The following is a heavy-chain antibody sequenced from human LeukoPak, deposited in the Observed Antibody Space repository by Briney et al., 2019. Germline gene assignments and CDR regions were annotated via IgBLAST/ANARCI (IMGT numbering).Heavy chain of an antibody. CDR1: GCSISSYY. J-gene: IGHJ4*02. Sequence: SETLSLTCTVSGCSISSYYWSWIRQPTGKGLEWIGYIYYSGSTNYNPSLKSRVTISVDTSKDQFSLKLSSVTAADTAVYYCAASGYEGFDYWGQGTLVTVSS. CDR3: AASGYEGFDY. D-gene: IGHD5-12*01. V-gene: IGHV4-59*01. CDR2: IYYSGST.